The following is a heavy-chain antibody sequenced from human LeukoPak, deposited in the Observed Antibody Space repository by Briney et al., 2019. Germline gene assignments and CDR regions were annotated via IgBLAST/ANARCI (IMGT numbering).Heavy chain of an antibody. D-gene: IGHD3-22*01. CDR3: ARDFAQYYYDSSGPRVFDI. Sequence: SETLSLTCTVSGYSISSGYYWGWIRQPPGKGLEWIGSIYHSGSTYYNPSLKSRVTISVDTSKNQFSLKLSSVTAADTAVYYCARDFAQYYYDSSGPRVFDIWGQGTMVTVSS. CDR1: GYSISSGYY. CDR2: IYHSGST. V-gene: IGHV4-38-2*02. J-gene: IGHJ3*02.